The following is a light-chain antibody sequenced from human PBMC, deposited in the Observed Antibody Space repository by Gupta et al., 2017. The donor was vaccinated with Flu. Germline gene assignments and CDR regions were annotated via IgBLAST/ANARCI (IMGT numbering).Light chain of an antibody. CDR1: SSYVGGYNY. J-gene: IGLJ3*02. Sequence: QSALTHPPSVSGSPGQSITLSCTGTSSYVGGYNYVSWYQHHPGKAHKLIIYEVIKRPSGVANRFSGSKSGNTASLTISGLQDEDETDYYCGSDTSSSTLVFGGGTKLTVL. CDR2: EVI. V-gene: IGLV2-14*01. CDR3: GSDTSSSTLV.